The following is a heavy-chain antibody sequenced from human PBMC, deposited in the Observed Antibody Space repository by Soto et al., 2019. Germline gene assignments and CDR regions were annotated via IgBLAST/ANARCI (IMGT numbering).Heavy chain of an antibody. J-gene: IGHJ6*02. V-gene: IGHV1-69*13. CDR2: IIPIFGTA. CDR1: GGTFSSYA. Sequence: GASVKVSCKASGGTFSSYAISWVRQAPGQGLEWMGGIIPIFGTANYAQKFQGRVTITADESTSTAYMELSSLRSEDTAVYYCARDPRYFGSSTSRAKGPYYYYYRMDVWGQGTKVTVYS. CDR3: ARDPRYFGSSTSRAKGPYYYYYRMDV. D-gene: IGHD2-2*01.